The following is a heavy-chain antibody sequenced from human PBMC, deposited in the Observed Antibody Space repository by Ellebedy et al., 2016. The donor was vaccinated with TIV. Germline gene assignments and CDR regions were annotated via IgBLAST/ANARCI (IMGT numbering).Heavy chain of an antibody. CDR3: ARDGGSYSDFDY. Sequence: QKLQGRVTMTTDTSTNTAYMELRSLRSDDTAVYYCARDGGSYSDFDYWGQGTLVTVSS. J-gene: IGHJ4*02. D-gene: IGHD1-26*01. V-gene: IGHV1-18*01.